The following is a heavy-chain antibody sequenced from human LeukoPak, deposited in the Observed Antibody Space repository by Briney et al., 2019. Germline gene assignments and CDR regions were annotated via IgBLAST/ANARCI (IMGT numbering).Heavy chain of an antibody. CDR1: GGSISSYY. D-gene: IGHD3-22*01. CDR3: ARGAYYYDSSGYSDY. CDR2: IYSSGST. J-gene: IGHJ4*02. V-gene: IGHV4-59*12. Sequence: SETLSLTCTVSGGSISSYYWSWIRQPPGKGLEWIGYIYSSGSTNYNPSLKSRVTISVDTSKNQFSLKLSSVTAADTAVYYCARGAYYYDSSGYSDYWGQGTLVTVSS.